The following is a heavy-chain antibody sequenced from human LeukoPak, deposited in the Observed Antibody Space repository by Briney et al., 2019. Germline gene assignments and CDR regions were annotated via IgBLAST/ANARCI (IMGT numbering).Heavy chain of an antibody. CDR1: GFTFISYW. Sequence: GGSLRLSCVASGFTFISYWMTWVRQAPGKGLEWVAQISQDGTESYSVDSVRGRFTISRDNAKNSVYLQMNSLRPEDTAVYYCARDSTGTVFDLWGRGTLVTVSS. CDR3: ARDSTGTVFDL. J-gene: IGHJ4*02. CDR2: ISQDGTES. V-gene: IGHV3-7*04. D-gene: IGHD1-1*01.